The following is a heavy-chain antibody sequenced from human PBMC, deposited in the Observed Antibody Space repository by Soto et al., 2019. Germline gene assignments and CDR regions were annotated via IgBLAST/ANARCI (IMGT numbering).Heavy chain of an antibody. CDR2: ISYDGSNK. V-gene: IGHV3-30-3*01. D-gene: IGHD6-13*01. Sequence: PGGSLRLSCAASGFTFSSYAMHWVRQAPGKGLEWVAVISYDGSNKYYADSVKGRFTISRDNSKNTLYLQMNSLRAEDTAVYYCARVNSAEDYFDYWGQGTLVTVSS. CDR1: GFTFSSYA. J-gene: IGHJ4*02. CDR3: ARVNSAEDYFDY.